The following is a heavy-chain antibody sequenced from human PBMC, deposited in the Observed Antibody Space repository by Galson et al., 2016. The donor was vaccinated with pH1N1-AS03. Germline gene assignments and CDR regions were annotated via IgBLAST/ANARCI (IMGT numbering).Heavy chain of an antibody. CDR1: GGTFNSYA. CDR2: IIPIFGTV. CDR3: ARLLGKAFPRLGRNFGMDV. Sequence: SVKVSCKASGGTFNSYAISWVRQAPGQGLEWMGGIIPIFGTVNFAQRFQGRLTITADESTSTAYMDLSSLRSDDTAVYFCARLLGKAFPRLGRNFGMDVWGQGTTVTVSS. J-gene: IGHJ6*02. V-gene: IGHV1-69*13. D-gene: IGHD3-16*01.